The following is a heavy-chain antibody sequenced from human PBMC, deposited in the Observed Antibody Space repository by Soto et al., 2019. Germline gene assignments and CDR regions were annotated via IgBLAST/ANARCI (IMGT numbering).Heavy chain of an antibody. D-gene: IGHD6-19*01. J-gene: IGHJ5*02. Sequence: GGSLRLSCAASGFTFSSYWMHWVRQAPGKGLVWVSRINSDGSGTSYADSVKGRFTISRDNAKNTLYLQMNSLRAEDTAVYYCARDGSGWAYNWFDPWGQGTLVTVSS. CDR2: INSDGSGT. CDR1: GFTFSSYW. CDR3: ARDGSGWAYNWFDP. V-gene: IGHV3-74*01.